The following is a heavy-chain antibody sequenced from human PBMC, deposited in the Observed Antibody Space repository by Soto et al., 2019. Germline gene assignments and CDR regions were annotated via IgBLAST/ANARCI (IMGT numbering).Heavy chain of an antibody. CDR2: INPSGGST. CDR3: ARDKGFGVVNIFDN. Sequence: ASLKVSCKASRFPFNKYYIPWVRQAPGQGLEWMGVINPSGGSTSHAQKFLGRLTMTRDTSTSTVYLGLNSLRSEDTAVYYCARDKGFGVVNIFDNWG. J-gene: IGHJ4*01. V-gene: IGHV1-46*02. CDR1: RFPFNKYY. D-gene: IGHD3-3*01.